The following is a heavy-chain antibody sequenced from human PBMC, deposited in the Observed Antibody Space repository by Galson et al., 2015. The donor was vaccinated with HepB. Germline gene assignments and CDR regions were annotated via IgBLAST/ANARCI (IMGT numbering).Heavy chain of an antibody. CDR3: ARERNLQWLEGLDY. J-gene: IGHJ4*02. CDR2: INSDGSST. CDR1: GFTFSSYW. D-gene: IGHD6-19*01. Sequence: SLRLSCAASGFTFSSYWMHWVRQAPGKGLVWVSRINSDGSSTSYADSVKGRFTISRDNAKNTLYLQMNSLRAEDTAVYYCARERNLQWLEGLDYWGQGTLVTVSS. V-gene: IGHV3-74*01.